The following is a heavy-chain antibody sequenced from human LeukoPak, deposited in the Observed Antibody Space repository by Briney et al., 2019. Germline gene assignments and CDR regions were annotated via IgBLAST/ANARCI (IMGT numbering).Heavy chain of an antibody. D-gene: IGHD3-3*02. J-gene: IGHJ2*01. V-gene: IGHV3-53*01. CDR2: IYSGATT. Sequence: GGSLRLSCAASGFDLSTYAMNWVRQAPGKGLEGVSIIYSGATTYYADSVKGRFTISRDTSKNTVSLQMNSLRAEDTAVYFCARVGDHFHWNLDLWGRGTLVTVSS. CDR1: GFDLSTYA. CDR3: ARVGDHFHWNLDL.